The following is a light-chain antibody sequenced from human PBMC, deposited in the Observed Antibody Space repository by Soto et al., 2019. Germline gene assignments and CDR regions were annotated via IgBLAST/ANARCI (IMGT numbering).Light chain of an antibody. J-gene: IGLJ2*01. CDR2: SNT. CDR3: AAWDDSLNGVV. CDR1: SSNIGSHT. V-gene: IGLV1-44*01. Sequence: QSVLTQPPSASGTPGQTIASSCSGGSSNIGSHTVNWYQQLPGTAPRLLIYSNTQRPSGVPDRFSGSKSGTSASLAISGLQSEYEGDYYCAAWDDSLNGVVFGGGTKLNVL.